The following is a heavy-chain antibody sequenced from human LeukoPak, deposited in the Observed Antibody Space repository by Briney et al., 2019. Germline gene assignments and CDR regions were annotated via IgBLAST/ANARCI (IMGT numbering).Heavy chain of an antibody. CDR2: IYYSGST. CDR1: GGSISSYY. Sequence: PSETLSLTCTASGGSISSYYWSWIRQPPGKGLEWIWYIYYSGSTNYNPSLKSRVTISVDTSKNQFSLKLSSVTAADTAVYYCARVLRGYTSYYYYYYMDVWGKGTTVTVSS. D-gene: IGHD5-18*01. CDR3: ARVLRGYTSYYYYYYMDV. J-gene: IGHJ6*03. V-gene: IGHV4-59*01.